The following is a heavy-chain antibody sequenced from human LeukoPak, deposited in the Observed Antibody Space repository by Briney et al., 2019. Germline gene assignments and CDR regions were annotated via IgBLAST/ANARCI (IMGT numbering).Heavy chain of an antibody. V-gene: IGHV1-69*02. D-gene: IGHD5-18*01. J-gene: IGHJ4*02. CDR1: GYTLTELS. CDR2: IIPILGIA. Sequence: GASVKVSCKVSGYTLTELSMHWVRQAPGKGLEWMGRIIPILGIANYAQKFQGRVTITADKSTSTAYMELSSLRSEDTAVYYCASRESDRDTAMVTLDYWGQGTLVTVSS. CDR3: ASRESDRDTAMVTLDY.